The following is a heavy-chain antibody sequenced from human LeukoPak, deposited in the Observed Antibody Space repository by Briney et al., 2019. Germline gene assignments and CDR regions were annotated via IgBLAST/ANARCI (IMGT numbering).Heavy chain of an antibody. CDR3: GRTGDLSDY. CDR2: IKQDGSEK. Sequence: GGSLRLSCAASGFTFSDYWMNWVRQAPGKGLEWVANIKQDGSEKFYVDSVKGRFTISRDNAKDSLYLQMNSLRAEDTAVYYCGRTGDLSDYWGQGTLVAVSS. CDR1: GFTFSDYW. D-gene: IGHD7-27*01. J-gene: IGHJ4*02. V-gene: IGHV3-7*01.